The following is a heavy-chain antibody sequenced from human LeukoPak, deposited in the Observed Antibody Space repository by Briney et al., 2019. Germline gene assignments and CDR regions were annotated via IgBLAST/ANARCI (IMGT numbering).Heavy chain of an antibody. V-gene: IGHV3-7*05. CDR2: IKQDGSEK. CDR3: ARDQGYYSSSSFPWEPFDY. CDR1: GFTLSIYW. Sequence: GGSLRLSCAASGFTLSIYWMSCVPAAPEKGVEWVANIKQDGSEKYYVYSKNGRFTISRDNAKNSLYLLMNSLRAEATAVYYCARDQGYYSSSSFPWEPFDYWGQGTLVTVSS. D-gene: IGHD2-2*01. J-gene: IGHJ4*02.